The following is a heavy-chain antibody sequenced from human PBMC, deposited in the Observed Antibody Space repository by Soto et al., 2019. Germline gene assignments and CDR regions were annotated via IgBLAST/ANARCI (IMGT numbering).Heavy chain of an antibody. CDR3: ARDQRAGYYYYYGMDV. J-gene: IGHJ6*02. Sequence: QPGGSLRLSCAASGFTFSSYAMHWVRQAPGKGLEWVAVISYDGSNKYYADSVKGRFTISRDNSKNTLYLQMNSLRAEDTAVYYCARDQRAGYYYYYGMDVWGQGTTVTVS. V-gene: IGHV3-30-3*01. D-gene: IGHD6-13*01. CDR1: GFTFSSYA. CDR2: ISYDGSNK.